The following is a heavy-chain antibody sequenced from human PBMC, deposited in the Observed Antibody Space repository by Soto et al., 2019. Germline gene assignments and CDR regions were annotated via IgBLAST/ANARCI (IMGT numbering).Heavy chain of an antibody. CDR1: GGSFNDYY. V-gene: IGHV4-59*12. D-gene: IGHD5-18*01. J-gene: IGHJ6*02. CDR2: IYYSGST. Sequence: SETLSLTCAVYGGSFNDYYWTWIRQPPGKGLEWIGYIYYSGSTNYNPSLKSRVTISVDTSKNQFSLKLSSVTAADTAVYYCARVKGRGYSYGYRNYYYYGMDVWGQGNPGHRLL. CDR3: ARVKGRGYSYGYRNYYYYGMDV.